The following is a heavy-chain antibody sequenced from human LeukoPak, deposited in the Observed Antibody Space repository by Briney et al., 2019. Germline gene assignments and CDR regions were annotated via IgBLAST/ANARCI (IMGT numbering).Heavy chain of an antibody. V-gene: IGHV1-18*01. J-gene: IGHJ4*02. CDR3: ARGITMVRGVMKFDY. CDR2: ISAYNGNT. D-gene: IGHD3-10*01. CDR1: GDTFSYHS. Sequence: ASVKVSCKTFGDTFSYHSISWVRQAPGQGLEWMGWISAYNGNTNYAQKLQGRVTMTTDTSTSTAYMELRSLRSDDTAVYYCARGITMVRGVMKFDYWGQGTLVTVSS.